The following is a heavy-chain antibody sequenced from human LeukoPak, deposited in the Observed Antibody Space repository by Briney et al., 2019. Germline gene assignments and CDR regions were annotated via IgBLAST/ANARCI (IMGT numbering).Heavy chain of an antibody. CDR1: GYTFTGYY. D-gene: IGHD3-22*01. J-gene: IGHJ3*02. CDR2: NNANSGGT. V-gene: IGHV1-2*02. CDR3: ASKWVTYYYNSSAYHYPIDVFDI. Sequence: ASVKVSCKASGYTFTGYYMHWVRQAPGQGLEWMGWNNANSGGTNYAQKFQGRVTMTRDTSISTAYMELSRLRSDDTAVYYCASKWVTYYYNSSAYHYPIDVFDIWGQGTMVTVSS.